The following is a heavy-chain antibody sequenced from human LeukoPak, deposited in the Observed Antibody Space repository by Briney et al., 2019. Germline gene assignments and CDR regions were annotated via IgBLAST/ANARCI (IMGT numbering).Heavy chain of an antibody. CDR3: VRDRRDYDSSGSPLWPWYFDV. CDR1: GFTVSRDY. V-gene: IGHV3-53*01. CDR2: VYSGGNT. D-gene: IGHD3-22*01. Sequence: PGGSLRLSCAVSGFTVSRDYMSWGRQAPGKGLEWGSVVYSGGNTFYADSVKGRFTISRDDSRNTVYLQMNTLRAEDTAVYFCVRDRRDYDSSGSPLWPWYFDVWGRGTLVTVSS. J-gene: IGHJ2*01.